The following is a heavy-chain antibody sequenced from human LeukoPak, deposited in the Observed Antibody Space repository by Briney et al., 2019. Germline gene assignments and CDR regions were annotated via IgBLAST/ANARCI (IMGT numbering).Heavy chain of an antibody. D-gene: IGHD5-24*01. V-gene: IGHV4-59*08. J-gene: IGHJ4*02. CDR2: IHDSGST. CDR3: ARLDAAAGRYLQFFY. CDR1: GGSISNYY. Sequence: SETLSLTCTVSGGSISNYYWSWIRQSPEKGLERIGYIHDSGSTNYNPSLKSRVTISVDTSKNQFSLKLSSVTAADTAVYYCARLDAAAGRYLQFFYWGQGTLVTVSS.